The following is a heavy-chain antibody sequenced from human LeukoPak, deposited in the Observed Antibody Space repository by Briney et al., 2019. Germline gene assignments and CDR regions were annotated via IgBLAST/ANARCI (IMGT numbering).Heavy chain of an antibody. CDR3: GRMISANFYFYYGMDV. Sequence: SETLSLTCTVSGGSISSGGYYWSWIRQPPGKGLEWIGSISYSGNTYYNPSLKSRVSTSVDTSKNQFSLKLSSVTAADTAVYYCGRMISANFYFYYGMDVWGQGTTVTVSS. CDR2: ISYSGNT. D-gene: IGHD4/OR15-4a*01. CDR1: GGSISSGGYY. J-gene: IGHJ6*02. V-gene: IGHV4-39*01.